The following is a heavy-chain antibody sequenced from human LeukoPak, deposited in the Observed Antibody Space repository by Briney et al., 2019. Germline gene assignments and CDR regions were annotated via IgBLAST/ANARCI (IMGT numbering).Heavy chain of an antibody. CDR2: IYYSGST. D-gene: IGHD5-24*01. V-gene: IGHV4-59*01. CDR1: GGSFSGYY. Sequence: SETLSLTCAVYGGSFSGYYWSWIRQPPGKGLEWIGYIYYSGSTNYNPSLKSRVTISVDTSKNQFSLKLSSVTAADTAVYYCARGLEMEVAAYWGQGTLVTVSS. J-gene: IGHJ4*02. CDR3: ARGLEMEVAAY.